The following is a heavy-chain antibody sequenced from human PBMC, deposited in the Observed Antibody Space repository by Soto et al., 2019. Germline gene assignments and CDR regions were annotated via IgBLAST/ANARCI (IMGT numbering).Heavy chain of an antibody. V-gene: IGHV4-59*01. J-gene: IGHJ6*03. CDR3: ARMDFWRGYNVGVLDYMDV. D-gene: IGHD3-3*01. CDR1: DGNIRGYG. Sequence: TVSDGNIRGYGGRWISQTTGKGLEWIGYIYYSGSTNYNPSLKSRVTISVDTSKNQFSLKLSSVTAADTAVYYCARMDFWRGYNVGVLDYMDVRGKGTTVTVSS. CDR2: IYYSGST.